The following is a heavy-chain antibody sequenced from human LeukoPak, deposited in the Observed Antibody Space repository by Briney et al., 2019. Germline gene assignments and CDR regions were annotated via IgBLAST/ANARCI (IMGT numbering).Heavy chain of an antibody. Sequence: SETLSLTCSVSGGSISSSSYYWGWIRQPPGKRLEWIGEIYYSGRAYYNSSLKSRLTISVDTSWNQFSLTLSSVTAADTGVYYCARRRYYDSTGYLDWGQGTLVSVST. CDR3: ARRRYYDSTGYLD. J-gene: IGHJ1*01. CDR1: GGSISSSSYY. V-gene: IGHV4-39*01. CDR2: IYYSGRA. D-gene: IGHD3-22*01.